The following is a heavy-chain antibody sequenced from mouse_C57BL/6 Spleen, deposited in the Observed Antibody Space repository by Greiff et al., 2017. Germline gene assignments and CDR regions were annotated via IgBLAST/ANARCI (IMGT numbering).Heavy chain of an antibody. Sequence: EVNVVASGGGLVKPGGSLKLSCAASGFTFSSYAMSWVRQTPEKRLEWVATISDGGSYTYYPDNVKGRFTISRDNAKNNLYLQMSHLKSEDTAMYYCARVYYYGSSYLYWYFDVWGTGTTVTVSS. V-gene: IGHV5-4*03. D-gene: IGHD1-1*01. CDR1: GFTFSSYA. J-gene: IGHJ1*03. CDR3: ARVYYYGSSYLYWYFDV. CDR2: ISDGGSYT.